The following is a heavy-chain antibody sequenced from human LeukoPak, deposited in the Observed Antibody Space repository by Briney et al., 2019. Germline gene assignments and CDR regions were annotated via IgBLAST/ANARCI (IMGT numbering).Heavy chain of an antibody. J-gene: IGHJ5*02. D-gene: IGHD2-2*01. CDR1: GYTFTSYY. V-gene: IGHV1-46*01. Sequence: GASVKVSCKASGYTFTSYYMHWVRQAPGQGLECMGIINPSGGSTSYAQKFQGRVTMTRDTSTSTVYMELSSLRSEDTAVYYCARDPDRRKYQLLSLARFDPWGQGTLVTVSS. CDR3: ARDPDRRKYQLLSLARFDP. CDR2: INPSGGST.